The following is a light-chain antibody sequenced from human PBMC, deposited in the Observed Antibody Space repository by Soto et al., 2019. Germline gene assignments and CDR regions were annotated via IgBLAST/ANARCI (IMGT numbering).Light chain of an antibody. V-gene: IGKV3-20*01. CDR1: QSVNSNY. CDR2: GAS. CDR3: QHFDSSPYT. Sequence: EIVLTQSPGTLSLSPGERATLSCRASQSVNSNYLAWFQQKPGQAPRLLFYGASRRATGIPDTFSGSGSGTDFTLTISRLEPEDFAVYYCQHFDSSPYTFGQGTKLEI. J-gene: IGKJ2*01.